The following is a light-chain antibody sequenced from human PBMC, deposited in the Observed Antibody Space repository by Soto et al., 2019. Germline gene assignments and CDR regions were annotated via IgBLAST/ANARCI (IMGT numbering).Light chain of an antibody. CDR2: DAS. CDR1: RSISST. Sequence: EIVLTQSPGTLSLSPGERATLSCRASRSISSTVAWYQQKPGQAPRLLIYDASNRATGIPARFSGSGSGTDFTLTISSLEPEDFAVYYCQQRSNWITFGQGTRLEIK. J-gene: IGKJ5*01. CDR3: QQRSNWIT. V-gene: IGKV3-11*01.